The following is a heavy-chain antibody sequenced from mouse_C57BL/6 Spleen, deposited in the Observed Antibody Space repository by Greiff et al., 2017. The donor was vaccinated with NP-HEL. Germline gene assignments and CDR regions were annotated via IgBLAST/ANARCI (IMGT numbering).Heavy chain of an antibody. CDR2: LNPSTGGT. V-gene: IGHV1-42*01. CDR1: GYSFTGYY. CDR3: ARTYGPGGDFDV. D-gene: IGHD1-2*01. Sequence: EVQLQQSGPELVKPGASVKISCKASGYSFTGYYMNWVKQSPEKSLEWIGELNPSTGGTTYNQKFKAKATLTVDKSSSTAYMQLKSLTSEDSAVYYCARTYGPGGDFDVWGTGTTVTVSS. J-gene: IGHJ1*03.